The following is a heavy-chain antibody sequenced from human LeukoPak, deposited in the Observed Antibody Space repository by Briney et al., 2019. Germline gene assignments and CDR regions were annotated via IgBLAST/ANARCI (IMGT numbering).Heavy chain of an antibody. V-gene: IGHV3-9*01. CDR2: ISWNSGSI. CDR3: ARGSEFS. J-gene: IGHJ4*02. Sequence: PGGSLRLSCAASGFTFDDYAMHWVRQAPGKGLEWVSGISWNSGSIGYADSVKGRFTISRDNAKNSLYLQMNSLRAEDTAVYYCARGSEFSWGQGTLVTVSS. D-gene: IGHD3-3*01. CDR1: GFTFDDYA.